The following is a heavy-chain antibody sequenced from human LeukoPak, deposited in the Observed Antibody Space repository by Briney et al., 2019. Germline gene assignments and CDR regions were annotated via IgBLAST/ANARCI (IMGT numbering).Heavy chain of an antibody. CDR1: GGSISSSSYY. CDR2: IYYSGST. D-gene: IGHD1-26*01. Sequence: KPSETLSLTCTVSGGSISSSSYYWGWIRQPPGKGLEWIGSIYYSGSTYYNPSLKSRVTISVDTSKNQFSLKLSSVTAADTAVYYCARHLSVVGATDDALDIWGQGTMVTVSS. J-gene: IGHJ3*02. V-gene: IGHV4-39*01. CDR3: ARHLSVVGATDDALDI.